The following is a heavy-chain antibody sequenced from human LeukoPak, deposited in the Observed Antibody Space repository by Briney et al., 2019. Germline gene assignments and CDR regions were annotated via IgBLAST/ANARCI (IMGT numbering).Heavy chain of an antibody. V-gene: IGHV3-21*01. CDR1: GFTFSSYS. CDR3: ATEPNAYGEYFDY. Sequence: PGGSMRLSCAASGFTFSSYSMNWVRQAPGKGLEWVSSISSSSSYIYYADSVKGRFTISRDNAKNSPYLQMNSLGAEDTAVYYCATEPNAYGEYFDYWGQGTLVTVSS. J-gene: IGHJ4*02. CDR2: ISSSSSYI. D-gene: IGHD1-14*01.